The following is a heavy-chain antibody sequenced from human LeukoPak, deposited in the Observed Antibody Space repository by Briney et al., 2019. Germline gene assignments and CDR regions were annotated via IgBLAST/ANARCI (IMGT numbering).Heavy chain of an antibody. CDR3: ARVRYGDYVGGFDY. J-gene: IGHJ4*02. CDR2: ISSGSSSI. Sequence: PGGSLRLSCAASGFTFDDYAMHWVRQAPGKGLEWVSDISSGSSSIYYADPVKGRFTISRDNAKNSLYLQMSSLRAEDTAVYYCARVRYGDYVGGFDYWGQGTLVTVSS. CDR1: GFTFDDYA. D-gene: IGHD4-17*01. V-gene: IGHV3-48*01.